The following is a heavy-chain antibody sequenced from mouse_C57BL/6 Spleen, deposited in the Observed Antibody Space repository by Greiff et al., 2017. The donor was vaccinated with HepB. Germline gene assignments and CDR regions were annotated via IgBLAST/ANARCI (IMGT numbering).Heavy chain of an antibody. CDR1: GYTFTSYG. V-gene: IGHV1-81*01. J-gene: IGHJ4*01. CDR2: IYPRSGNT. D-gene: IGHD3-2*02. Sequence: VQLQESGAELARPGASVKLSCKASGYTFTSYGISWVKQRTGQGLEWIGDIYPRSGNTYYNEKFKGKATLTADKSSSTAYMELRSLTSEDSAVYFCARRAQATGEDYWGQGTSVTVSS. CDR3: ARRAQATGEDY.